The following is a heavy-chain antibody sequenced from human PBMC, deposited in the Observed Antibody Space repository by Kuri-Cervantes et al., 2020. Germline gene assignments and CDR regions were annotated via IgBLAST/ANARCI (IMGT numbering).Heavy chain of an antibody. CDR3: ARDVNYCSGGNCYRGLDV. D-gene: IGHD2-15*01. Sequence: SETLSLTCNVSGDSISRNYWAWIRQPAGKGLEWIGRVFASGTTNYNPPLKSRVTISIDTSKSQLSLKVTSVTAADTAVYYCARDVNYCSGGNCYRGLDVWGKGATVTVSS. CDR2: VFASGTT. V-gene: IGHV4-4*07. J-gene: IGHJ6*04. CDR1: GDSISRNY.